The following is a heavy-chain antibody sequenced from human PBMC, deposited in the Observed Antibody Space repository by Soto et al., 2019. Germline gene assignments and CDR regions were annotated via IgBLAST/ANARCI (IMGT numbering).Heavy chain of an antibody. CDR3: ARDREYCSGGSCSLSAFDI. CDR2: IYYSGST. V-gene: IGHV4-31*03. CDR1: GGSISSGGYY. D-gene: IGHD2-15*01. J-gene: IGHJ3*02. Sequence: PSETLSLTCTVSGGSISSGGYYWSWIRQHPGKGLEWIGYIYYSGSTYYNPSLKSRVTISVDTSKNQFSLKLSSVTAADTAVYYCARDREYCSGGSCSLSAFDIWGQGTMVTVSS.